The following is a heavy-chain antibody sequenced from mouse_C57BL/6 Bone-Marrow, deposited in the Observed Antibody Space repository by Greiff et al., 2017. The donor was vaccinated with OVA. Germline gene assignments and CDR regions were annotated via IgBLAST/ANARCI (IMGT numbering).Heavy chain of an antibody. V-gene: IGHV10-1*01. CDR1: GFSFNTYA. CDR2: IRSKSNNYAT. CDR3: VRRLPLGRGYFDV. Sequence: EVKLMESGGGLVQPKGSLKLSCAASGFSFNTYAMNWVRQAPGKGLEWVARIRSKSNNYATYYADSVKDRFTISRDDSESMLYLQMNNLKTEDTAMYYGVRRLPLGRGYFDVWGTGTTVTVSS. D-gene: IGHD4-1*01. J-gene: IGHJ1*03.